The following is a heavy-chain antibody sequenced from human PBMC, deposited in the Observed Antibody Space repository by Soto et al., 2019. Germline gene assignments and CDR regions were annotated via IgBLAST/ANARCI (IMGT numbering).Heavy chain of an antibody. CDR1: GGSISSGDYY. CDR3: PPRGPSSPHPPLYFAY. D-gene: IGHD2-2*01. V-gene: IGHV4-30-4*01. CDR2: IYYSGST. Sequence: SETLSLTCTVSGGSISSGDYYWSWIRQPPGKGLEWIGYIYYSGSTYYNPSLKSRVTISVDTSKNQFSLKLSSVTAADTAVYYGPPRGPSSPHPPLYFAYGGQETLSTLPS. J-gene: IGHJ4*02.